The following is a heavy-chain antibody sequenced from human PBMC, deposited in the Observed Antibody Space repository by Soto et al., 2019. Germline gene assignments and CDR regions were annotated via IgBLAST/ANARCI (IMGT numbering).Heavy chain of an antibody. CDR2: IIPILDIA. CDR3: ASFFGISCSGGICYSGDMDV. CDR1: GGTFSSYT. J-gene: IGHJ6*03. V-gene: IGHV1-69*02. D-gene: IGHD2-15*01. Sequence: QVQLVQSGAEVKKPGSSVKVSCEASGGTFSSYTISWVRQAPGQGLEWMGRIIPILDIANYAQKFLGRVTITADKPTRTAYMELSSLSSEDTAVYYCASFFGISCSGGICYSGDMDVWGKGNTVPVSS.